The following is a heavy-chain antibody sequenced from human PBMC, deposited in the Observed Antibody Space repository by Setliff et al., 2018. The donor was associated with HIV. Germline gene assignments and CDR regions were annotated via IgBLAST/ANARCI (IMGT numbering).Heavy chain of an antibody. Sequence: SVKVSCKASGGTFSSYVISWVRQAPGQGLEWMGGIIPTFGIADYAQTFQGRVTITADESTSTAYMELSGLRSEDTAVYYCARGIILGAGTLDYWGQGTLVTVSS. J-gene: IGHJ4*02. CDR3: ARGIILGAGTLDY. D-gene: IGHD6-19*01. CDR2: IIPTFGIA. CDR1: GGTFSSYV. V-gene: IGHV1-69*13.